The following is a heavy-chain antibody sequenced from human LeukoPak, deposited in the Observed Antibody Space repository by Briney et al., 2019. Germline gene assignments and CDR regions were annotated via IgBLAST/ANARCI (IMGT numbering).Heavy chain of an antibody. V-gene: IGHV4-61*09. Sequence: PSQTLSLTCTVSGGSISSGSYCWSWIRQPAGKGLEWIGHIHISGSTNYNPSLKSRVTISLDKSKNQFSLKLSFVTAADTAVYYCARGFWYYDILTGSRHDAFDIWGQGTMVTVSS. D-gene: IGHD3-9*01. CDR3: ARGFWYYDILTGSRHDAFDI. CDR2: IHISGST. J-gene: IGHJ3*02. CDR1: GGSISSGSYC.